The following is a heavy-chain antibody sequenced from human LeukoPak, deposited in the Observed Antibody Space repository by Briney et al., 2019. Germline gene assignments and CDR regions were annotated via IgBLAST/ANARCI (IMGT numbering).Heavy chain of an antibody. Sequence: ASVKVSCKASGYTFTSYDINWVRQATGQGLEWMGWMNPNSGNTGYAQKFQGGVTMTRNTSISTAYTELSSLRSEDTAVYYCARAGGYCGRISCPYYFDYWGQGSLVAVSS. CDR2: MNPNSGNT. CDR1: GYTFTSYD. J-gene: IGHJ4*02. V-gene: IGHV1-8*01. D-gene: IGHD2-15*01. CDR3: ARAGGYCGRISCPYYFDY.